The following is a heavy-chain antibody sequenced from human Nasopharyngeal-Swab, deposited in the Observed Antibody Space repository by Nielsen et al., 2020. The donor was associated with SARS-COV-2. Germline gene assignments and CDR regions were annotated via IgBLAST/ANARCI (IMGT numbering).Heavy chain of an antibody. Sequence: GGSLRLSCAASGFTFDDYAMHWVRQAPGKGLEWVSYVSNSGTTIYYADSVRGRFTISRDNAKNSLYLQMNSLRAEDTAVYYCARDGNYEDYWGQGTLVTVSS. J-gene: IGHJ4*02. CDR1: GFTFDDYA. D-gene: IGHD1-7*01. V-gene: IGHV3-11*01. CDR2: VSNSGTTI. CDR3: ARDGNYEDY.